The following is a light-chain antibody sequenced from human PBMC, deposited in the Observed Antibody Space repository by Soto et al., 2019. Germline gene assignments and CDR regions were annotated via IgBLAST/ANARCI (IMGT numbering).Light chain of an antibody. Sequence: DIQMTQFPSSVSASVGDRVTITCRASQGIGSWLAWYQQKPGTAPNLLIYGASSLQSAVPSRFSGSGSGTDFTLTISSLQPEDSATYYCQQSNSFPYTFGQGTKLEIK. CDR3: QQSNSFPYT. CDR1: QGIGSW. CDR2: GAS. V-gene: IGKV1-12*01. J-gene: IGKJ2*01.